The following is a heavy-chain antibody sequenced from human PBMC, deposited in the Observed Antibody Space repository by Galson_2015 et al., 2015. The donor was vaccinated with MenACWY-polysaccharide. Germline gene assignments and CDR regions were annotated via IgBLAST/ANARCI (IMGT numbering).Heavy chain of an antibody. J-gene: IGHJ4*01. CDR3: ARNAASGLDY. D-gene: IGHD3-10*01. Sequence: VSCRASGYTFTNYYIHWVRQAPGQGLEWLGFINPSGGSTSYAQKFQGRVTMTRDTSTGTVYVDLSSLRSEDTAVYYCARNAASGLDYWGHGTLVTVSS. CDR2: INPSGGST. CDR1: GYTFTNYY. V-gene: IGHV1-46*01.